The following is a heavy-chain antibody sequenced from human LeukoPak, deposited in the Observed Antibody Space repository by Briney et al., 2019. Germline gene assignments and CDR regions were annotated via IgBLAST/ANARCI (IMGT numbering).Heavy chain of an antibody. CDR2: ISYDGSNK. CDR1: GFTFGSYA. V-gene: IGHV3-30*04. J-gene: IGHJ4*02. CDR3: ARDVGPIAVAGTLDY. Sequence: PGGSLRLSCAASGFTFGSYAMHWVRQAPGKGLEWVAVISYDGSNKYYADSVKGRFTISRDNSKNTLYLQMNSLRAEDTAVYYCARDVGPIAVAGTLDYWGQGTLVTVSS. D-gene: IGHD6-19*01.